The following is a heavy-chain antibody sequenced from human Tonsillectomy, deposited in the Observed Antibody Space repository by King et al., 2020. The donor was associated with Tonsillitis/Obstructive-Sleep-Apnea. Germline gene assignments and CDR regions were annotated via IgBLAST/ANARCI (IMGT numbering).Heavy chain of an antibody. CDR2: ISWNSGTI. Sequence: QLVQSGGGLVQPGRSLRLSCAASGFTFDDYAMHWVRQAPGKGLEWVSGISWNSGTIGYADSVKGRFTVSRDNAKNSLYLQMNSLRSEDTALYYCAKDKTENWNYGTPNDYWGQGTLVTVSS. J-gene: IGHJ4*02. V-gene: IGHV3-9*01. CDR3: AKDKTENWNYGTPNDY. D-gene: IGHD1-7*01. CDR1: GFTFDDYA.